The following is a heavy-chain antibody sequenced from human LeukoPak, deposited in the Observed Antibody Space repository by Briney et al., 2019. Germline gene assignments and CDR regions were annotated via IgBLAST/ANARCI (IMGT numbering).Heavy chain of an antibody. Sequence: HPGGSLRLSCAASGFTFSSYGMHWVRQAPGKGLEWVAIISYDGSNKYYADSVQGRFTISRDNSKNTLYLQMNGLRAEDTAVYYCAKDLGGGSGCYDLWGRGTLVTVSS. J-gene: IGHJ2*01. CDR1: GFTFSSYG. V-gene: IGHV3-30*18. D-gene: IGHD6-19*01. CDR2: ISYDGSNK. CDR3: AKDLGGGSGCYDL.